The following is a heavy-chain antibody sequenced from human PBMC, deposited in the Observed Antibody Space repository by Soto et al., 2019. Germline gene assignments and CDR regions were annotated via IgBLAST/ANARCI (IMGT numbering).Heavy chain of an antibody. CDR3: ASRNYDYIWGSYRNFDY. CDR2: INHSGST. D-gene: IGHD3-16*02. J-gene: IGHJ4*02. V-gene: IGHV4-34*01. CDR1: GGSFSGYY. Sequence: SETLSLTCAVYGGSFSGYYWSWIRQPPGKGLEWIGEINHSGSTNYNPSLKSRVTISVDTSKNQFSLKLSSVTAADTAVYYCASRNYDYIWGSYRNFDYWGQGTLVTVSS.